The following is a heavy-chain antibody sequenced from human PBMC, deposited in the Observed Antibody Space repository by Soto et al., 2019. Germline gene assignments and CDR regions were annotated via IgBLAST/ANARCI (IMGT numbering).Heavy chain of an antibody. V-gene: IGHV4-34*01. CDR3: ADPVAGHH. J-gene: IGHJ5*02. CDR2: INHSGST. D-gene: IGHD6-19*01. CDR1: GGSFSGYY. Sequence: SETLSLTCAVYGGSFSGYYWSWIRQPPGKGLEWIGEINHSGSTNYNPSLKSRVTISVDTSKNQFSLKLSSVTAADTAVYYCADPVAGHHWGQGTLVTVSS.